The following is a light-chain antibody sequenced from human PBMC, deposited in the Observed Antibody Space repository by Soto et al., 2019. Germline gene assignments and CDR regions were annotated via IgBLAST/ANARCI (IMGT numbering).Light chain of an antibody. V-gene: IGLV2-11*01. CDR2: DVN. Sequence: QSALTQPRSVSGSPGQSVTISCTGTSSDVGAYNYVSWYQQHPGKAPKLMIYDVNKRPSGVPDRFSGSKSGNTASLTISGLQSEDGADYFCCSYAGTYTYVFATGTKV. J-gene: IGLJ1*01. CDR1: SSDVGAYNY. CDR3: CSYAGTYTYV.